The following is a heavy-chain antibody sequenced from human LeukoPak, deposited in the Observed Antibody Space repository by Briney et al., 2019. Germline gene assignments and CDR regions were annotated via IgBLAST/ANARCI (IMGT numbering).Heavy chain of an antibody. CDR3: ARGWGGSTSTVTTRPRYCDL. Sequence: PSETLSLTCTVSGGSISSGGYYWSWVRQHPGKGLEWIGYIYYTGSAYYNPSLKSRVTISRDTSKNQFSLNLSSVTAADTAVYYCARGWGGSTSTVTTRPRYCDLWGRGTLVIVSS. D-gene: IGHD4-11*01. CDR2: IYYTGSA. J-gene: IGHJ2*01. CDR1: GGSISSGGYY. V-gene: IGHV4-31*03.